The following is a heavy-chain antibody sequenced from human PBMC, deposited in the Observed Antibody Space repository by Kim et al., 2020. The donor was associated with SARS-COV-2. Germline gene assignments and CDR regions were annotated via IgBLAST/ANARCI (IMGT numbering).Heavy chain of an antibody. J-gene: IGHJ2*01. V-gene: IGHV3-30*04. CDR3: AKPRNPTQQWLQEVDWYFDL. CDR2: ISFDGSDK. D-gene: IGHD6-19*01. CDR1: GFSFSSYA. Sequence: GGSLRLSCAASGFSFSSYAMHWVRQAPGKGLEWVALISFDGSDKYYADSVKGRFTISRDNSKNTLSLQMNSLRAEDTTVYYCAKPRNPTQQWLQEVDWYFDLWGRGTLVTVSS.